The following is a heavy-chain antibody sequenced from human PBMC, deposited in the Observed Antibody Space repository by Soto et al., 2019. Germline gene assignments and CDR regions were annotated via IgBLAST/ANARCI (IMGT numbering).Heavy chain of an antibody. D-gene: IGHD1-20*01. V-gene: IGHV3-23*01. Sequence: GGSLILSCAASGGTFGTYAMSWVRHAPGKGLEWVSAISGSGCNTYYADSVKGRFTISRDNSKNTLYLQMNSLRAEDTAAYYCARDSATYTRYTFEYWGQGTLITVSS. CDR3: ARDSATYTRYTFEY. J-gene: IGHJ4*02. CDR1: GGTFGTYA. CDR2: ISGSGCNT.